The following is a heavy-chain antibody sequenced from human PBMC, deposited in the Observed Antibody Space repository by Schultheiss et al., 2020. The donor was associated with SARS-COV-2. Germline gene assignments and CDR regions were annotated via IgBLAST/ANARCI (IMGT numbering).Heavy chain of an antibody. CDR2: ISGGGGST. V-gene: IGHV3-23*01. Sequence: GESLKISCAASGFTFSNYAMSWVRQAPGKGLEWVSAISGGGGSTYYAASVKGRFTISRDNSKNTLNLQMSSLRAEDTAVYYCAKDRRDYDSSGYYYDNWFDPWGQGALVTVSS. CDR1: GFTFSNYA. J-gene: IGHJ5*02. D-gene: IGHD3-22*01. CDR3: AKDRRDYDSSGYYYDNWFDP.